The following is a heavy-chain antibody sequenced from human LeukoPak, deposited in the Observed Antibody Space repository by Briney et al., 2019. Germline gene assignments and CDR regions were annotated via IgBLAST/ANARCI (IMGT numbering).Heavy chain of an antibody. D-gene: IGHD4-17*01. CDR3: ARHSYGDYVGWGAFDI. CDR1: GFSLSSYA. Sequence: GGSLRLSCAASGFSLSSYAMSWVRQAPGKGLEWVANIKEDGSEKYYVDSVKGRFTISRDNAKNSLFLQMNSLRAEDTAVYYCARHSYGDYVGWGAFDIWGQGTVVTVSS. V-gene: IGHV3-7*01. CDR2: IKEDGSEK. J-gene: IGHJ3*02.